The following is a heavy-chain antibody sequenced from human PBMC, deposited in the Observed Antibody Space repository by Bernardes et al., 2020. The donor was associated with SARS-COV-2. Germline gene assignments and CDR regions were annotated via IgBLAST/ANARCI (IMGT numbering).Heavy chain of an antibody. CDR3: ASYGLQYSSGGAGGFYYYGMDV. V-gene: IGHV1-2*02. Sequence: ASMKVSCKASGYTFTGYYMNWVRQAPGQGLEWMGWINPNSGGTNYAQKFQGRITMTRDTPITTAYMELRGLRSDDTAVYYCASYGLQYSSGGAGGFYYYGMDVWGQGTTVTVSS. CDR1: GYTFTGYY. D-gene: IGHD2-21*01. CDR2: INPNSGGT. J-gene: IGHJ6*02.